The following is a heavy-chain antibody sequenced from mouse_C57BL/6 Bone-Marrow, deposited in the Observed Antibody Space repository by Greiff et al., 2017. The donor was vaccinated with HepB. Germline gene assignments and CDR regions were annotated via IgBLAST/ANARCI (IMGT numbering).Heavy chain of an antibody. Sequence: QVQLKQPGAELVKPGASVKMSCKASGYTFTSYWITWVKQRPGQGLEWIGDIYPGSGSTNYNETFKSKATLTVDTSSSTAYMPLSSLTSEDSAVYYCARKSVYDGYRYAMDDWGQGTSVTVSS. D-gene: IGHD2-3*01. V-gene: IGHV1-55*01. CDR2: IYPGSGST. CDR1: GYTFTSYW. J-gene: IGHJ4*01. CDR3: ARKSVYDGYRYAMDD.